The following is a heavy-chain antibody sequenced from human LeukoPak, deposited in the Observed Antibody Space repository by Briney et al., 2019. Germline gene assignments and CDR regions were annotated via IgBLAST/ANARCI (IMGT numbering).Heavy chain of an antibody. CDR2: IYFTGST. D-gene: IGHD1-26*01. V-gene: IGHV4-39*01. J-gene: IGHJ4*02. CDR3: ARLASGSYGPLTPFDY. CDR1: GGSISSSSYY. Sequence: PSETLSLTCTVSGGSISSSSYYWGWIRQPPVKGLEWIGTIYFTGSTYYNPSLMSRVTMSVDTSKNQFSLKLTSVTAADTAVYYSARLASGSYGPLTPFDYWGQGTLVTVSS.